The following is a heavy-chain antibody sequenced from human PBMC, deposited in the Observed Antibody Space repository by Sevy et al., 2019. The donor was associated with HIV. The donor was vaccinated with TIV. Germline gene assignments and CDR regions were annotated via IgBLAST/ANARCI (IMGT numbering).Heavy chain of an antibody. V-gene: IGHV5-51*01. J-gene: IGHJ6*03. CDR1: GYSFTSYW. D-gene: IGHD6-13*01. CDR2: IYPGDSDT. CDR3: ARLVAAAGYYYYYYMDV. Sequence: GESLKISCKGSGYSFTSYWIGWVRQMPGKGLEWMGIIYPGDSDTRYSPSFQGQVTISADKSISTAYLQWSSLKASDTAMYYCARLVAAAGYYYYYYMDVWGNGTTVTVSS.